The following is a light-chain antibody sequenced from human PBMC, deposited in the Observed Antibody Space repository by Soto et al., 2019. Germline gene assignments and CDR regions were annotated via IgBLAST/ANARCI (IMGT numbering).Light chain of an antibody. CDR1: SSDVGAYDS. J-gene: IGLJ2*01. V-gene: IGLV2-14*01. CDR3: SSYTSSYTMV. Sequence: QSALTQPASLSGSPGQSITISCTGTSSDVGAYDSVSWYQQHPGKAPKLMIYDVNTRPSGVSNRFSGSKSGNTASLTISGLQTEDEADYYCSSYTSSYTMVFGGGTKLTVL. CDR2: DVN.